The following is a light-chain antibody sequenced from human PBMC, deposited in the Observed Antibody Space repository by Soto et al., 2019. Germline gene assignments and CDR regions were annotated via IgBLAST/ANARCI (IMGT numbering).Light chain of an antibody. CDR1: SSNIGAYYE. Sequence: QSVLTQPPSVSGAPGQRVIISCTGGSSNIGAYYEVHWYQQLPGTAPKLLIYGNTNRPSGVPDRLSGSKSGSSASLAITGLQAEDEAEYYCQSYDNTLKGGVFGTGTKVTVL. CDR3: QSYDNTLKGGV. V-gene: IGLV1-40*01. J-gene: IGLJ1*01. CDR2: GNT.